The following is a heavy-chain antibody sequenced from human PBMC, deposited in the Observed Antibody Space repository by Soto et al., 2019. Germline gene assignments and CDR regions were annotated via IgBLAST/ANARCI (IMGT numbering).Heavy chain of an antibody. CDR3: AKDFDVAAAAYYFDY. V-gene: IGHV3-30*18. D-gene: IGHD6-13*01. CDR2: LSYDGKNR. Sequence: QVQLVESGGGVVQPGRSLRLSCAASGFTFSSYGMHWVRQASGKGLEWVAVLSYDGKNRYYADSVKGRFTISRDNSKNTLFLQMNSLRAEDTAVYYCAKDFDVAAAAYYFDYWGQGTLVTVSS. J-gene: IGHJ4*02. CDR1: GFTFSSYG.